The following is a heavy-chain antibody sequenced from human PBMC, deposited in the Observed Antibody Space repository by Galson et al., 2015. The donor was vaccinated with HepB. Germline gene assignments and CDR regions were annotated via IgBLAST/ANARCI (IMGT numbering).Heavy chain of an antibody. Sequence: SLRLSCAASGFTFSNAWMSWVRQAPGKGLEWVGRIKSKTDGGTTDYAAPVKGRFTISRDDSKNTLYLQMNSLKTEDTAVYYCTTDHDDFWSGRLDYWGQGTLVTVSS. D-gene: IGHD3-3*01. CDR3: TTDHDDFWSGRLDY. CDR1: GFTFSNAW. J-gene: IGHJ4*02. V-gene: IGHV3-15*01. CDR2: IKSKTDGGTT.